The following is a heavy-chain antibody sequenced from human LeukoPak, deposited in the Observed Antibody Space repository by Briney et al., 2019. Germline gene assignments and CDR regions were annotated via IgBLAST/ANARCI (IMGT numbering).Heavy chain of an antibody. CDR2: IYTSGST. CDR3: ARANAGMPFWYYYDYMDV. CDR1: GGSISSGSYY. D-gene: IGHD2-8*01. Sequence: KASQTLSLTCTVSGGSISSGSYYWSWIRQPAWKGLEWIGRIYTSGSTNYNPSLKSRVTISVDTSKNQFSLKLSSVTAADTAVYYCARANAGMPFWYYYDYMDVWGKGTTVTVSS. J-gene: IGHJ6*03. V-gene: IGHV4-61*02.